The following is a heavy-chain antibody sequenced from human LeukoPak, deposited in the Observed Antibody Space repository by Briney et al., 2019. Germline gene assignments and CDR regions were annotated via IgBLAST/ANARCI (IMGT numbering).Heavy chain of an antibody. V-gene: IGHV3-53*01. D-gene: IGHD5-24*01. CDR2: IRSDGTT. Sequence: GPPLRLSCAASGLTASSTYMTSVPQPPAKGLDPASPIRSDGTTAYADSVKGRFTISRDTSRNTLYLQMNSLRAEDTAVYYCAREFLFRDGYNHGFDYWGQGALVTVSS. CDR3: AREFLFRDGYNHGFDY. J-gene: IGHJ4*02. CDR1: GLTASSTY.